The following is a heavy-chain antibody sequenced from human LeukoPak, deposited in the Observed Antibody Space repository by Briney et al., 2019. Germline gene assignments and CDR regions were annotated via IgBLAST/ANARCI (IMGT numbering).Heavy chain of an antibody. Sequence: SETLSLTCTVSGYSISSGYYWGWIRQPPGKGLEWIGSIYHSGSTYYNPSLKSRVTISVDTSKNQFSLKLSSVTAADTAVYYCARDAYSFEYYDSSGYGLDLDYWGQGTLVTVSS. CDR2: IYHSGST. CDR3: ARDAYSFEYYDSSGYGLDLDY. D-gene: IGHD3-22*01. CDR1: GYSISSGYY. V-gene: IGHV4-38-2*02. J-gene: IGHJ4*02.